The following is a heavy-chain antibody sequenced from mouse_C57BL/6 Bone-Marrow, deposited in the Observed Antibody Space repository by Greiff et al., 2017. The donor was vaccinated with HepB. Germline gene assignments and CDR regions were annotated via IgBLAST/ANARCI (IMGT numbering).Heavy chain of an antibody. CDR1: GFTFSSYA. J-gene: IGHJ1*03. CDR3: ARGGPTIVTTWYFDV. V-gene: IGHV5-4*03. D-gene: IGHD2-5*01. Sequence: DVMLVESGGGLVKPGGSLKLSCAASGFTFSSYAMSWVRQTPEKRLEWVATISDGGSYTYYPDNVKGRFTISRDNAKNNPYLQMSHLKSEDTAMYYCARGGPTIVTTWYFDVWGTGTTVTVSS. CDR2: ISDGGSYT.